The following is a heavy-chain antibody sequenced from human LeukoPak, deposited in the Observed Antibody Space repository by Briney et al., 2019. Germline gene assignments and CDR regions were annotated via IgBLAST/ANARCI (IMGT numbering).Heavy chain of an antibody. J-gene: IGHJ6*03. CDR3: ASSYCSSTSCYTPVGYYYYMDV. CDR2: VSNSSSTI. CDR1: GFTFSIYS. Sequence: PGGSLRLSCAASGFTFSIYSMNWVRQAPGKGLEWVSYVSNSSSTIYYADSVKGRFTISRDNAKNSLYLQMNSLRAEDTAVYYCASSYCSSTSCYTPVGYYYYMDVWGKGTTVTVSS. V-gene: IGHV3-48*01. D-gene: IGHD2-2*02.